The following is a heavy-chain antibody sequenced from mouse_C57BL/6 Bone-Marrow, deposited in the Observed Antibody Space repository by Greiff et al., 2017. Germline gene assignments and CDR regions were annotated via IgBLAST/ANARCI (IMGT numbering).Heavy chain of an antibody. CDR3: ARLGSSPVDY. D-gene: IGHD1-3*01. Sequence: QVQLQQSGAELARPGASVTMSCKASGYNFTSYTLHWVKQRPGQGLEWIGYINPSSGYTKYTPKFKDQATLTADKSSSVAYMQQSSMTSDDSAVYYCARLGSSPVDYWGQGTTLTVSS. V-gene: IGHV1-4*01. CDR1: GYNFTSYT. CDR2: INPSSGYT. J-gene: IGHJ2*01.